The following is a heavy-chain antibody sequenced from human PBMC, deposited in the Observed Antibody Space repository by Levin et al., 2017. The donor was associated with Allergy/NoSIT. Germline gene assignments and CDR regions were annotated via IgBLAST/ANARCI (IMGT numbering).Heavy chain of an antibody. CDR2: ISSSSSYI. CDR1: GFTFSSYS. D-gene: IGHD2-2*01. J-gene: IGHJ3*02. Sequence: GESLKISCAASGFTFSSYSMNWVRQAPGKGLEWVSSISSSSSYIYYADSVKGRFTISRDNAKNSLYLQMNSLRAEDTAVYYCARERVEGYDRPDAFDIWGQGTMVTVSS. V-gene: IGHV3-21*01. CDR3: ARERVEGYDRPDAFDI.